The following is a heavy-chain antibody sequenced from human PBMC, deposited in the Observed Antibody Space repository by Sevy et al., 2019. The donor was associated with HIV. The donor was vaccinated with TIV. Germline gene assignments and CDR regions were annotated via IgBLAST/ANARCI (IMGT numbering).Heavy chain of an antibody. V-gene: IGHV4-61*02. Sequence: SETLSLTCSVSGDSISSGSYYWSWIRQPAGKGLEWIGRIYSSGSTYYNPSLKSRVTISVDTSKNQFSLKLSSVTAADTAVYYCARSVTLTGYYYYFDYWGQGTLVTVSS. CDR1: GDSISSGSYY. CDR2: IYSSGST. J-gene: IGHJ4*02. CDR3: ARSVTLTGYYYYFDY. D-gene: IGHD3-9*01.